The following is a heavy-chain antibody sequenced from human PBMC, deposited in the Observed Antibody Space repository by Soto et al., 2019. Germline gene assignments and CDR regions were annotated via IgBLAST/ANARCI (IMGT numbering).Heavy chain of an antibody. D-gene: IGHD3-3*01. J-gene: IGHJ4*02. CDR1: GFTFSSYA. CDR3: ATTKFLQYFDY. Sequence: GGSLRLSCAAPGFTFSSYAMTWVRQAPGRALEWVSLIGGTGGGTHYADSVKGRFTISRDNSKSTLYLQMNSLRAEDTAVYYCATTKFLQYFDYWGQGTLVTVSS. CDR2: IGGTGGGT. V-gene: IGHV3-23*01.